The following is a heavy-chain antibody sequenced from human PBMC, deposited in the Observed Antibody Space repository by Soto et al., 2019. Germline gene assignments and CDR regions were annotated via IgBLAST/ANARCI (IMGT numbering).Heavy chain of an antibody. CDR2: IYPVNGNT. V-gene: IGHV1-3*03. Sequence: ASVKVSCKASGFTFTSSAVQWVRQARGQSLEWMGWIYPVNGNTKYAREFQARVTITRDTSASTAYMELSSLRSEDTAVYYCARDPGAATGTTFDYWGQGTLVTVSS. J-gene: IGHJ4*02. D-gene: IGHD6-13*01. CDR3: ARDPGAATGTTFDY. CDR1: GFTFTSSA.